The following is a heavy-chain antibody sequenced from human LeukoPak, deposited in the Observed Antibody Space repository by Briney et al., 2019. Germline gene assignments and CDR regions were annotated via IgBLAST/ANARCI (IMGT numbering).Heavy chain of an antibody. Sequence: GGSLRLSCTASGFTFGDYAMSWVRQAPGKGREGVGFIRSKAYGGTTEYAASVKGRFTISRDDSKSIAYLQMNSLKTEDTAVYYCTKGERYFDWLLGGYWGQGTLVTVSS. CDR2: IRSKAYGGTT. J-gene: IGHJ4*02. CDR1: GFTFGDYA. V-gene: IGHV3-49*04. D-gene: IGHD3-9*01. CDR3: TKGERYFDWLLGGY.